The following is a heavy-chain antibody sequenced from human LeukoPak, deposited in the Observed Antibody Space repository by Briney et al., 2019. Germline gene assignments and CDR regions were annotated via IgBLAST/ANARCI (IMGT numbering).Heavy chain of an antibody. CDR1: GGTFNTYS. J-gene: IGHJ3*01. D-gene: IGHD3-10*01. CDR3: AREGTYSASGSQNRRSRAFDV. Sequence: GASVKVSCKASGGTFNTYSITWVRQAPGQGFEWMGGIIPIFGTTNYAQKFQGRVTITADESTSTAYMELTSLRSEDTAVYFCAREGTYSASGSQNRRSRAFDVWGQGTMVTVSS. CDR2: IIPIFGTT. V-gene: IGHV1-69*13.